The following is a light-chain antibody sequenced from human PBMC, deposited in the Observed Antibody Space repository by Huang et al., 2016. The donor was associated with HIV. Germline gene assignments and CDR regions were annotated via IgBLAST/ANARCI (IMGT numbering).Light chain of an antibody. CDR2: AAS. CDR1: QGISNS. J-gene: IGKJ1*01. Sequence: DIQMTQSPSSLSASVGDRVTITCRASQGISNSLAWYQQQPGKAPKLLLYAASRLESGVPSRFSGSGSGTEYTLTIITLQPEDFATYYCQQYYSTPTFGQGTKVAVK. CDR3: QQYYSTPT. V-gene: IGKV1-NL1*01.